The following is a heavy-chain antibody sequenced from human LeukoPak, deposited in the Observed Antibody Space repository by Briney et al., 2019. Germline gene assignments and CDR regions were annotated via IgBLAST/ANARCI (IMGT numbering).Heavy chain of an antibody. V-gene: IGHV4-61*02. J-gene: IGHJ6*02. CDR1: GGSISSGSYY. CDR2: IYTSGST. CDR3: ARGSIAARQNEPSPQHGMDV. D-gene: IGHD6-6*01. Sequence: SETLSLTCTVSGGSISSGSYYWRWIRQPAGKGLEWIGRIYTSGSTNYNPSLKSRVTISVDTSKNQFSLKLSSVTAADTAVYYCARGSIAARQNEPSPQHGMDVWGQGTTVTVSS.